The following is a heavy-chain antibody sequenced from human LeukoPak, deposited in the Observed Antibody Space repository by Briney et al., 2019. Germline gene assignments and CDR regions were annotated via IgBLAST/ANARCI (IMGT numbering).Heavy chain of an antibody. V-gene: IGHV4-31*03. CDR2: IYYSGST. J-gene: IGHJ3*02. D-gene: IGHD5-12*01. Sequence: PPQTLSLTCTVSGGSISSGGYYWSWIRQHPGKGLEWIGYIYYSGSTYYNPSLKSRVTISVDTSKNQFSLKLSSVTAADTAVYYCARDHIVATIRAFDIWGQGTMVTVSS. CDR1: GGSISSGGYY. CDR3: ARDHIVATIRAFDI.